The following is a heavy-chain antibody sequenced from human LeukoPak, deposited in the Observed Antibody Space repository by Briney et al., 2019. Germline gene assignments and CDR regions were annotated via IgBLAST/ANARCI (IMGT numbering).Heavy chain of an antibody. J-gene: IGHJ3*02. CDR1: GFTFDDYA. V-gene: IGHV3-9*01. CDR2: ISWNSGSI. D-gene: IGHD3-10*01. Sequence: PGGSLRLSCAASGFTFDDYAMHWVRQAPGKGLEWVSGISWNSGSIGYADSVKGRFTISRDNAKNSLYLQMNSLRAEDTALYYCAKDIGINMVRGVILGAFDIWGQGAMVTVSS. CDR3: AKDIGINMVRGVILGAFDI.